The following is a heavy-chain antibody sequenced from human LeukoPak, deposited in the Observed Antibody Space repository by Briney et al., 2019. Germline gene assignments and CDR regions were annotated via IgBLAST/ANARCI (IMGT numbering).Heavy chain of an antibody. CDR2: ISGSGDST. V-gene: IGHV3-23*01. Sequence: GGSLRLSCAASGFTFSTYAVNWVRQAPGKGLEWVSTISGSGDSTYYADSVKGRFTISRDNSKDTLYLQMSSVRVDDTAVYYCARDAYYDSSGYYLYYYYGMDVWGQGTTVTVSS. CDR1: GFTFSTYA. CDR3: ARDAYYDSSGYYLYYYYGMDV. J-gene: IGHJ6*02. D-gene: IGHD3-22*01.